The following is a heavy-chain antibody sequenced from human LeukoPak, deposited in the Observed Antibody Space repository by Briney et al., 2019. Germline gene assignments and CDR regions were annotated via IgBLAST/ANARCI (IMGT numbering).Heavy chain of an antibody. CDR1: GGSISSSSHY. J-gene: IGHJ3*02. D-gene: IGHD2-15*01. CDR3: AKAGVVVNVYVAVALDI. CDR2: IYYSGST. V-gene: IGHV4-39*07. Sequence: SETLSLTCTVSGGSISSSSHYWGWIRQPPGKGLEWIGSIYYSGSTYYNPSLKSRVTISGDTSKKQFSLKLSSVTAADTAVYYCAKAGVVVNVYVAVALDIWGQGTMVTISS.